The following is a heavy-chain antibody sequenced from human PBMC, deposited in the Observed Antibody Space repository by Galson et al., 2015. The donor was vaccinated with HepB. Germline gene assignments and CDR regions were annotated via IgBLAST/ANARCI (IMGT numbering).Heavy chain of an antibody. Sequence: SLRLSCAASGFTFYDYGKSWVRQAPGKGLEWVSGINWNGGRTGYADSVKGRFTISRDNAKNSLYLQMNSLRAEDTALYYCARNGGDYPDYWGQGTLVTVSS. CDR2: INWNGGRT. CDR1: GFTFYDYG. V-gene: IGHV3-20*04. D-gene: IGHD4-17*01. CDR3: ARNGGDYPDY. J-gene: IGHJ4*02.